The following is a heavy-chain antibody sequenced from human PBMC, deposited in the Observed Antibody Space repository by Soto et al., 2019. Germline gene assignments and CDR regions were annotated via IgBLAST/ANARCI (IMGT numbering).Heavy chain of an antibody. CDR1: GGSISSYY. CDR2: IYYSGST. D-gene: IGHD3-22*01. CDR3: ARVAPSSYYDSSAYFSGNYYYGMDV. J-gene: IGHJ6*02. V-gene: IGHV4-59*01. Sequence: LSLTCTVSGGSISSYYWCWIRQPPGKGLEWIGYIYYSGSTNYNPSLKSRVTISVDTSKNQFSLKLSSVTAADTAVYYCARVAPSSYYDSSAYFSGNYYYGMDVWGQGTTVTVSS.